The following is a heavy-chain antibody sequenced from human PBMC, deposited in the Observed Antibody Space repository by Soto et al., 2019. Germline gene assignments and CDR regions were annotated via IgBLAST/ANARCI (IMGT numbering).Heavy chain of an antibody. CDR3: ARGPPEAYCGGDCYSSGFDY. D-gene: IGHD2-21*02. Sequence: QVQLVESGGGVVQPGRSLRLSCAASGFTFSSYAMHWVRQAPGKGLEWVAVISYDGSNKYYADSVKGRFTISRDNSKNTLYLQMNRLRAEDTAVYYCARGPPEAYCGGDCYSSGFDYWGQGTLVTVSS. V-gene: IGHV3-30-3*01. CDR1: GFTFSSYA. J-gene: IGHJ4*02. CDR2: ISYDGSNK.